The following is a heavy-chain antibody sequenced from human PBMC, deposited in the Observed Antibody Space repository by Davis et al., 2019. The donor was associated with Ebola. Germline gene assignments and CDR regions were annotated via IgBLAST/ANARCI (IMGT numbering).Heavy chain of an antibody. CDR1: GGSFSGYY. V-gene: IGHV4-34*01. J-gene: IGHJ4*02. CDR2: INHSGST. D-gene: IGHD5-12*01. Sequence: MPGGSLRLSCAVYGGSFSGYYWSWIRQPPGKGLEWIGEINHSGSTNYNPSLKSRVTISVDTSKNQFSLKLNSLTAADTAVYYCARRRDSGYDYGADYWGQGTLVTVSS. CDR3: ARRRDSGYDYGADY.